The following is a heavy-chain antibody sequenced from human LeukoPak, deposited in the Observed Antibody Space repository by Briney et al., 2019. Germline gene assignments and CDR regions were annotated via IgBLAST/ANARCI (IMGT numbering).Heavy chain of an antibody. CDR1: GYTFTGYY. CDR3: AIFSGYCSGGSCYPNAFDI. V-gene: IGHV1-2*04. D-gene: IGHD2-15*01. CDR2: INPNSGGT. Sequence: ASVKVSCKASGYTFTGYYMHWVRQAPGQGLEWMGWINPNSGGTNYAQKFQGWVTMTRVTSISTAYMELSRLRSDDTAVYYCAIFSGYCSGGSCYPNAFDIWGQGTMVTVSS. J-gene: IGHJ3*02.